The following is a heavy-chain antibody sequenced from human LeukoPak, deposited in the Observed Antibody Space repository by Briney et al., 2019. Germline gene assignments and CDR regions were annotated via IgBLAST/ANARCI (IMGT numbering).Heavy chain of an antibody. CDR3: ARSCEYSPAGVWFDP. CDR2: IYSTGST. V-gene: IGHV4-4*07. D-gene: IGHD5-12*01. J-gene: IGHJ5*02. CDR1: GGSISNQY. Sequence: SETLSLTCTVSGGSISNQYWNWIRQAAGKGLEWIGRIYSTGSTDYNASLKSRVTMSVDTAKNQVSLKLTSVTAADTAIYYCARSCEYSPAGVWFDPWGQGTLVTVSS.